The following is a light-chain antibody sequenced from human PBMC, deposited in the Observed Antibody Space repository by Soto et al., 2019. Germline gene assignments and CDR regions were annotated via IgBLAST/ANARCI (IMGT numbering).Light chain of an antibody. V-gene: IGKV3-11*01. Sequence: EIVLTRSPATLSLSPGERVTLSCRASQSVSNYLAWYQQKPGQAPRLIVSAAYNRATGIPARFSGSGSGTDFTLTISSLEPEDFGVFYCQQRFDWPKITCGQGTRLEIK. CDR2: AAY. J-gene: IGKJ5*01. CDR1: QSVSNY. CDR3: QQRFDWPKIT.